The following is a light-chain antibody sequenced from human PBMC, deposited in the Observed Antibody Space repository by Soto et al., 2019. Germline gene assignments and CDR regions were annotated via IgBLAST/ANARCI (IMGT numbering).Light chain of an antibody. CDR3: QHCDTYWA. CDR2: DAS. V-gene: IGKV1-5*01. CDR1: HNFDRW. J-gene: IGKJ1*01. Sequence: QITQSPSTLSASVVDIVTITCRASHNFDRWLAWYQQKPGIAPKLLIYDASTLESGVTSRYSGSGSGTEFTLSISTRQPADYATYYYQHCDTYWAFGQGTKVEIK.